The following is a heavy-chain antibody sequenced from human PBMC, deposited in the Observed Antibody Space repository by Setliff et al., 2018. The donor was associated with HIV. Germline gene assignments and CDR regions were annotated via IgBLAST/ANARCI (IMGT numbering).Heavy chain of an antibody. CDR3: ARGFSVYSSSDPLLNWLDP. D-gene: IGHD6-6*01. CDR1: GYTFNNYS. CDR2: ISAYNGNT. J-gene: IGHJ5*02. V-gene: IGHV1-18*01. Sequence: ASVKVSCKASGYTFNNYSVTWARQAPGHGLEWMGWISAYNGNTNYAPNLRGRVTITRDTSASTAYMDLSSLRSEDTAVYYCARGFSVYSSSDPLLNWLDPWGQGTLVTVSS.